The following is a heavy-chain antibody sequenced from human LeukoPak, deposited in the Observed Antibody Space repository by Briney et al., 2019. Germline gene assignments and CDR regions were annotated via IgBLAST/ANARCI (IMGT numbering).Heavy chain of an antibody. Sequence: GGSLRLSCAASGFTFSSYGIHWVRQAPGKGLEWVAFIRYDGSNEYYADSVKGRFTISRDNSKNTLYLQMDSLRAEDTAVYYCARDGGLYSVVLGADYNCFDYWGQGTLVTVSS. CDR2: IRYDGSNE. D-gene: IGHD3-10*01. J-gene: IGHJ4*02. CDR1: GFTFSSYG. V-gene: IGHV3-30*02. CDR3: ARDGGLYSVVLGADYNCFDY.